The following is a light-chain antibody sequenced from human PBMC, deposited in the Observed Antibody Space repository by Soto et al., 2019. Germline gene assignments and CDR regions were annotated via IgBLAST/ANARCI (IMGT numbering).Light chain of an antibody. CDR3: QQYHSFSFT. CDR1: QSITYW. CDR2: DVF. Sequence: EIRMTQSASCLSACVGDRVNMXCRASQSITYWLAWYQQKPGRAPKLLIYDVFNLQSGGPSRFSGSGSATEFTRTISSRQPDDSATYYGQQYHSFSFTFGQGTKVDIK. V-gene: IGKV1-5*01. J-gene: IGKJ2*01.